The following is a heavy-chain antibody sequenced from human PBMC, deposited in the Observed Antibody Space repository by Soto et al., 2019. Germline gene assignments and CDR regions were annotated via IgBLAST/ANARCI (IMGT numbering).Heavy chain of an antibody. V-gene: IGHV3-30*18. CDR1: GFTFSSYG. D-gene: IGHD6-13*01. CDR2: ISYDGSNK. J-gene: IGHJ4*02. Sequence: QVQLVESGGGVVQPGRSLRLSCAASGFTFSSYGMHWVRQAPGKGLEWVAVISYDGSNKYYADSVKGRFTISRDNSKNTLYLQMNSPRAEDTAVYYCAKDHNKVASSSWYEPFDYWGQGTLVTVSS. CDR3: AKDHNKVASSSWYEPFDY.